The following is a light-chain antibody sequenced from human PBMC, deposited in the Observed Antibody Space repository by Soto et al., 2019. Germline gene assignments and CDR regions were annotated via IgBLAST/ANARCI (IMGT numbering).Light chain of an antibody. V-gene: IGKV1-33*01. J-gene: IGKJ3*01. CDR3: QKHHGVPL. CDR1: QDISNH. Sequence: DIQLTQSPSSLSASVGDRVTITCQASQDISNHLNWYQQKPGKAPNLLIYDASDLETGVPSRFSGGGSGTFFSFTINSLQPEDIAKYYCQKHHGVPLFGPGTKVEIK. CDR2: DAS.